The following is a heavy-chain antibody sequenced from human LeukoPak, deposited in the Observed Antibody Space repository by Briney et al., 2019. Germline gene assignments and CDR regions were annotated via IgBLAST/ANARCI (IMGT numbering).Heavy chain of an antibody. V-gene: IGHV3-74*03. D-gene: IGHD6-19*01. J-gene: IGHJ1*01. Sequence: TGESLRLSCAASGFTFSSYWMHWARQAPGKGLVWVSRVNPQGSGTTYTDSVKGRFTVSRDNAKDALHLQMDNLRAEDTAVYYCARARWSSTGWFLGYWGQGTLVTVSS. CDR2: VNPQGSGT. CDR3: ARARWSSTGWFLGY. CDR1: GFTFSSYW.